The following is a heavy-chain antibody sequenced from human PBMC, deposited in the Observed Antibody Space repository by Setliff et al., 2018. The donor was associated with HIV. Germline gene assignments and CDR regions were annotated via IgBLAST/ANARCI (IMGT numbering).Heavy chain of an antibody. CDR3: ARAAAAGPWRKLDY. J-gene: IGHJ4*02. Sequence: ASVKVSCKSSGYTFTSFGISWVRQAPGQGLEWMGRISAYNGNTDHAQRLQGRVTMTTDTSTRTAYMELGSLRSDDTAVYYCARAAAAGPWRKLDYWGQGTLVTVSS. V-gene: IGHV1-18*01. CDR2: ISAYNGNT. D-gene: IGHD6-25*01. CDR1: GYTFTSFG.